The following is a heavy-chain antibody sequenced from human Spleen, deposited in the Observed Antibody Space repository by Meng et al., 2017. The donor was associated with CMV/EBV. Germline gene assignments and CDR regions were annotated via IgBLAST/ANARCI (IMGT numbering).Heavy chain of an antibody. D-gene: IGHD2-21*02. V-gene: IGHV3-21*01. CDR2: ISSSSSYI. CDR1: GFTFSSYS. J-gene: IGHJ4*02. CDR3: ARKPNVVVTAPDY. Sequence: EVQLVESGGGLVKPGGSLRLSCAASGFTFSSYSMNWVRQAPGKGLEWVSSISSSSSYIYYADSVKGRFTISRDNAKNSLYLQMNSLRAEDTAVYYCARKPNVVVTAPDYWGQGTLVTVAS.